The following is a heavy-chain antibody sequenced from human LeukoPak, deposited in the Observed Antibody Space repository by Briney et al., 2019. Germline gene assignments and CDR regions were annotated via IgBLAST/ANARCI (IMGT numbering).Heavy chain of an antibody. CDR3: ARVDYDSSGYFDF. CDR2: IYYSGST. Sequence: SETLSLTCTVSGGSISTYYWSWIRQPPGKGLEWIGFIYYSGSTNYNPSLKSRVTISVDTSKNHFSLKLYPVIAADTAVYYCARVDYDSSGYFDFWGQGTLVTVSS. D-gene: IGHD3-22*01. J-gene: IGHJ4*02. CDR1: GGSISTYY. V-gene: IGHV4-59*01.